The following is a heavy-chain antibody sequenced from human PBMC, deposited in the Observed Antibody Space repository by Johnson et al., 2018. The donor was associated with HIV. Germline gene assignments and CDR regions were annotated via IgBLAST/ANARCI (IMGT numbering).Heavy chain of an antibody. V-gene: IGHV3-20*04. CDR3: ATSRNRLWSSSGWTNFWAFDI. CDR2: IHWNGGSR. Sequence: VQLVESGGGVVRPGGSLRLSCAASGFTFDDYGMSWVRQAPGKGLEWVAGIHWNGGSRGYADPVTGRFTLSRDDSKNMLYLQMNSLKTEDTAVYYCATSRNRLWSSSGWTNFWAFDIWGQGTMVTVSS. CDR1: GFTFDDYG. D-gene: IGHD6-19*01. J-gene: IGHJ3*02.